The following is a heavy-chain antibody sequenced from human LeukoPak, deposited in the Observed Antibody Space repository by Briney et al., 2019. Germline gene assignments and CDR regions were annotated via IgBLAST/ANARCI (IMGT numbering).Heavy chain of an antibody. CDR1: XXXXSXXY. CDR2: ISSSGSTI. J-gene: IGHJ4*02. CDR3: ARDYYDSSGYYYVDY. V-gene: IGHV3-11*01. D-gene: IGHD3-22*01. Sequence: GGSLRLSCAASXXXXSXXYMSWIXQXXXXXXXXXXYISSSGSTIYYADSVKGRFTISRDNAKNSLHLQMNSLRAEDTAVYYCARDYYDSSGYYYVDYWGQGTLVTVSS.